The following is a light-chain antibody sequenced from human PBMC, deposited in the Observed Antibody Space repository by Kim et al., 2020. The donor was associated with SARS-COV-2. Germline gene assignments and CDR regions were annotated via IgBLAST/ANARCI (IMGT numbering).Light chain of an antibody. CDR1: KLGDKY. V-gene: IGLV3-1*01. Sequence: SYELTQPPSVSVSPGQTASITCSGDKLGDKYACWYQQKPGQSPVLVIYQDSKRLSGIPERFSGSNSGNTATLTISGTQAMDEADYYCQAWDSSTRVFGGG. CDR3: QAWDSSTRV. J-gene: IGLJ2*01. CDR2: QDS.